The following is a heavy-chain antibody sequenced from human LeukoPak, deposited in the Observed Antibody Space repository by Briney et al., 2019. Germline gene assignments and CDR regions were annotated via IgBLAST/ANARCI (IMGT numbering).Heavy chain of an antibody. D-gene: IGHD3-9*01. CDR2: ISGSGGST. Sequence: GGSLRLSCAASGFTFSSYAMSWVRQAPGEGLEWVSSISGSGGSTYYADSVKGLFTISRDNSKNTLYLQMNSLRAEDTAVYYCAKDPDILTGYSGFDYWGQGTLVTVSS. J-gene: IGHJ4*02. CDR1: GFTFSSYA. CDR3: AKDPDILTGYSGFDY. V-gene: IGHV3-23*01.